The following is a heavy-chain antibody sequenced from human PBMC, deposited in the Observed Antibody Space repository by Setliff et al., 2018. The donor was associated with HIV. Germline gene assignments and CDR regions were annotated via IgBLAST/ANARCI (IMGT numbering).Heavy chain of an antibody. CDR2: VDHSGKS. V-gene: IGHV4-34*01. CDR1: GGSLSSFS. J-gene: IGHJ5*02. D-gene: IGHD3-10*01. Sequence: PSETLSLTCAVYGGSLSSFSWTWIRQAPGKGLEWIGEVDHSGKSKENPSLRSRVSISVDTSKNQFSLKMRSVTATDMAFYYCARGLLTHYYGPDNWFDPWSQGTLVTVSS. CDR3: ARGLLTHYYGPDNWFDP.